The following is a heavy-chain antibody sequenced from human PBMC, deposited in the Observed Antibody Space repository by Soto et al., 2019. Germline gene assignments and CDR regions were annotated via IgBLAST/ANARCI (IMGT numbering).Heavy chain of an antibody. CDR2: IYYSGST. Sequence: PSETLSLTCAVSGYSISSSNWWGWIRQPPGKGLEWIGYIYYSGSTYYNASLKSRVTISVDTSKNQFSLKLSSVTAADTAVYYCARGSPFVSWYPWFDPWGQGTQVTVSS. J-gene: IGHJ5*02. V-gene: IGHV4-28*03. CDR1: GYSISSSNW. CDR3: ARGSPFVSWYPWFDP. D-gene: IGHD6-13*01.